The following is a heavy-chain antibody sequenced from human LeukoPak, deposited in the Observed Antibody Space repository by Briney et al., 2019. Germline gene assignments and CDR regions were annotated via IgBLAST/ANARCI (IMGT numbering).Heavy chain of an antibody. CDR2: IHDSGST. Sequence: SETLSLTCAVSGDSISSGGYSWSWIRQTPGKGLEWIAYIHDSGSTYNNPSLKGRVTISGDTSKNQFSLKLKSVTAADTATYYCARESTLSMAAEGLDYWGQGTLVTVSS. CDR1: GDSISSGGYS. J-gene: IGHJ4*02. V-gene: IGHV4-30-4*07. D-gene: IGHD3-10*01. CDR3: ARESTLSMAAEGLDY.